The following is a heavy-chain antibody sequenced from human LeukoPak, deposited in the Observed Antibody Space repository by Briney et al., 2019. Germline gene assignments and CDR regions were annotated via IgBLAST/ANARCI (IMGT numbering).Heavy chain of an antibody. CDR2: FDPEDGET. Sequence: GASVKVSCKVSGYTLTELSMHWVRQAPGKGLEWMGGFDPEDGETTYAQKFQGRVTMTEDTSTDTAYMELSSLRSEDTAVYYCATKPPYPNWFDPWGQGTLVTVSS. CDR3: ATKPPYPNWFDP. J-gene: IGHJ5*02. V-gene: IGHV1-24*01. CDR1: GYTLTELS.